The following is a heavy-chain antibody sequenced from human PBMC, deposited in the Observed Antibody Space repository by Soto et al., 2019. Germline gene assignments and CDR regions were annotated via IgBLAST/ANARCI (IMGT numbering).Heavy chain of an antibody. V-gene: IGHV1-69*12. J-gene: IGHJ2*01. CDR1: GGTFSNYP. CDR3: ARGNHRWLQLWYFDL. Sequence: QVQLVQSGAEVKKPGSSVKVSCKASGGTFSNYPITWLRQAPGQGLEGMGGIIPIFGTVNYAQKFQGRVTITADESTSTAYMELSSLRSEDTAVYYCARGNHRWLQLWYFDLWGRGTLVTVSS. CDR2: IIPIFGTV. D-gene: IGHD5-12*01.